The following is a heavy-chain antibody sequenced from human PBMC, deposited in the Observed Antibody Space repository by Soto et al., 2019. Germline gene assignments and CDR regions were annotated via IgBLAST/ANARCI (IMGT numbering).Heavy chain of an antibody. CDR3: AKGKYCSGGSCYSPLDY. V-gene: IGHV3-23*01. CDR2: ISGSGGST. D-gene: IGHD2-15*01. Sequence: GGSLRLSCAASGFTFSSYAMSWVRQAPGKGLEWVSAISGSGGSTYYADSVKGRFTISRDNSKNTLYLQMNSLRAEDTAVYYCAKGKYCSGGSCYSPLDYWGQGTLVTVSS. J-gene: IGHJ4*02. CDR1: GFTFSSYA.